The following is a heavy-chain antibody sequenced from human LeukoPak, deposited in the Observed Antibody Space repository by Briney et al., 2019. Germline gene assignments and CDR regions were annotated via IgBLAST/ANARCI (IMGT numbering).Heavy chain of an antibody. Sequence: PGGSLRLSCAAARFTFSKYWMHWVRHAAGKGLVWVSRIDSDGSRTSYADSVKGRFTISRDNAKNTLYLQMNSLRAEDTAVYYCARKSGSYYFFDYWGQGTLVTVSS. J-gene: IGHJ4*02. D-gene: IGHD1-26*01. CDR3: ARKSGSYYFFDY. CDR2: IDSDGSRT. V-gene: IGHV3-74*01. CDR1: RFTFSKYW.